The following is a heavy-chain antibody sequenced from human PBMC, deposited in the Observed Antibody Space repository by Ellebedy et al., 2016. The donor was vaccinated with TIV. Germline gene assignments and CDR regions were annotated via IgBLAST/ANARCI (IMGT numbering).Heavy chain of an antibody. CDR3: ARGGYCSSTSCYYFDY. V-gene: IGHV4-34*01. CDR1: GGSFSGYY. CDR2: INHSGST. D-gene: IGHD2-2*01. J-gene: IGHJ4*02. Sequence: GSLRLSXAVYGGSFSGYYWSWIRQPPGKGLEWIGEINHSGSTNYNPSLKSRVTISVDTSKNQFSLKLSSVTAADTAVYYCARGGYCSSTSCYYFDYWGQGTLVTVSS.